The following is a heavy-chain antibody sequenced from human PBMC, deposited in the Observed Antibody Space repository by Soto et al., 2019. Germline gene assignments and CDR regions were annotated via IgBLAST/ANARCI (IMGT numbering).Heavy chain of an antibody. CDR3: AREGPFLGYCSGGSCYSEPQDGRFDP. CDR1: GYTYTSYG. V-gene: IGHV1-18*01. CDR2: ISAYNGNT. J-gene: IGHJ5*02. Sequence: APVKVSCKASGYTYTSYGISWVRQAPGQGLEWMGWISAYNGNTNYAQKLQGRVTMTTDTSTSTAHMELRSLSSGGTAVCYCAREGPFLGYCSGGSCYSEPQDGRFDPWGQGTLVTVSS. D-gene: IGHD2-15*01.